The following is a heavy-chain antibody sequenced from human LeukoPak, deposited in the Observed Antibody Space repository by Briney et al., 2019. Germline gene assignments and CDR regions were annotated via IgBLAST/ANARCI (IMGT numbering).Heavy chain of an antibody. J-gene: IGHJ4*02. V-gene: IGHV3-21*01. CDR2: IRGSGDST. CDR1: GFTFSSHP. Sequence: GGSLRLSCAASGFTFSSHPMSWVRLAPGKGLEWVSSIRGSGDSTYYADPVKGRFTISRDNAKNSLYLQMNSLRAEDTAVYYCARGNNDYWGQGTLVTVSS. CDR3: ARGNNDY.